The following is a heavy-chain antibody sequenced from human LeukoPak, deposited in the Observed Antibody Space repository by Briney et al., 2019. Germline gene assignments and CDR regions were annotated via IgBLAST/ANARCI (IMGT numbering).Heavy chain of an antibody. CDR1: GFTFSSYA. CDR2: ISGSGGST. CDR3: AKCSTMISSKYYFDY. J-gene: IGHJ4*02. V-gene: IGHV3-23*01. D-gene: IGHD3-22*01. Sequence: GGSLRLSCAASGFTFSSYAVSWVRQAPGKGLEWVSAISGSGGSTYYADSVKGRFTISRDNSKNTLHLQMNSLRAEDTAVYYCAKCSTMISSKYYFDYWGQGTLVTVSP.